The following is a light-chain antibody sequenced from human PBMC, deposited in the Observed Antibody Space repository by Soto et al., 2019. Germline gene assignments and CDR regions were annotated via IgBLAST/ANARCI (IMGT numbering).Light chain of an antibody. J-gene: IGKJ4*01. CDR1: QSISDY. V-gene: IGKV3-11*01. Sequence: EIVLTQSPATLSLSPGERATLSCRAGQSISDYLAWYQQRPGQAPRLLLFDASNRATGVPDRFSGGGSGTDFTLIISSLEPEDFAVYYCQQRVNWPPTFGGGNKVE. CDR3: QQRVNWPPT. CDR2: DAS.